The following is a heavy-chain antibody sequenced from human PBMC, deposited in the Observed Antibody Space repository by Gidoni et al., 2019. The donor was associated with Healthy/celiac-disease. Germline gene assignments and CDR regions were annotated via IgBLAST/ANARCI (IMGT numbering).Heavy chain of an antibody. D-gene: IGHD6-19*01. CDR2: TSAYNGNT. J-gene: IGHJ4*02. CDR3: GREPGRWEDSSGWPADY. CDR1: PYTFSSSD. V-gene: IGHV1-18*01. Sequence: HVHLVPSGAEMTKPWASVKISCMASPYTFSSSDISWVRQAPGQGLEWMGWTSAYNGNTNYAQKLQGRVTMTTDTSTSTAYMELRSRRSDDTAVYCGGREPGRWEDSSGWPADYWGQGTLGTVPS.